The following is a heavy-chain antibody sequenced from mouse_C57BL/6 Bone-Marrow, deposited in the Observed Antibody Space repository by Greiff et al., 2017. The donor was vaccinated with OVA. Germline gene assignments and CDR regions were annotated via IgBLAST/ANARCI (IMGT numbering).Heavy chain of an antibody. D-gene: IGHD2-5*01. CDR1: GYTFTSYG. CDR3: ARSPYYSNYGYFDV. V-gene: IGHV1-81*01. Sequence: VQLQQSGAELARPGASVKLSCKASGYTFTSYGISWVKQRTGQGLAWIGELYPRSGNTYYNEKLKGKATLTADKSSSTAYMELRSLTSEDSAVYFCARSPYYSNYGYFDVWGTETTVTVSS. J-gene: IGHJ1*03. CDR2: LYPRSGNT.